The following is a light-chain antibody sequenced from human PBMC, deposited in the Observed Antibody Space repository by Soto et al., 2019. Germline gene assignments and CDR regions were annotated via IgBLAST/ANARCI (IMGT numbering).Light chain of an antibody. CDR3: HQRQSWART. CDR1: QSISSS. J-gene: IGKJ1*01. CDR2: PAS. Sequence: LTQSPAILSVSVGERVTLTCRASQSISSSLDWYQQKPGQAPKLLIYPASNRDAGVPARFSGSGSGTDYTLTISNLQPEDFAVYYCHQRQSWARTFGQGTKVDIK. V-gene: IGKV3-11*01.